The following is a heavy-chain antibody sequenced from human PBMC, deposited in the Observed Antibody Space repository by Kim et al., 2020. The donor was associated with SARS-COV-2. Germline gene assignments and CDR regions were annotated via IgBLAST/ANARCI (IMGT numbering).Heavy chain of an antibody. J-gene: IGHJ3*02. CDR3: ARGLLLWFGELRAFAI. CDR1: GGSISSGDYY. V-gene: IGHV4-30-4*01. CDR2: IYYSGST. D-gene: IGHD3-10*01. Sequence: SETLSLTCTVSGGSISSGDYYWSWIRQPPGKGLEWIGYIYYSGSTYYNPSLKSRVTISVDTSKNQFSLKLSSVTAADTAVYYCARGLLLWFGELRAFAIWGQGTMVTVSS.